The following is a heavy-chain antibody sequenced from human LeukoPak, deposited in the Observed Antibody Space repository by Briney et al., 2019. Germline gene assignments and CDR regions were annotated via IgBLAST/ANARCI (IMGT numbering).Heavy chain of an antibody. D-gene: IGHD2-2*01. CDR3: ARHGPSTASAYNWFGP. V-gene: IGHV5-51*01. J-gene: IGHJ5*02. CDR2: IHPGDSDI. CDR1: GYSFTSYW. Sequence: GESLKISCQGSGYSFTSYWIGWVRQMPGKGLEWVGNIHPGDSDIRYSPSFQGQVTISADKSINTAYLQWGSLKASDSAMYYCARHGPSTASAYNWFGPWGQGTLVTVSS.